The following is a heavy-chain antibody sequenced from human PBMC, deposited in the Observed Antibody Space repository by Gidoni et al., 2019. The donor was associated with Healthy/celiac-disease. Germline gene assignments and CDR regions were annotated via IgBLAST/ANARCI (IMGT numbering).Heavy chain of an antibody. CDR2: ISSSSSYI. CDR3: AREPDYGDGWFDP. CDR1: GFTFSSYS. J-gene: IGHJ5*02. D-gene: IGHD4-17*01. Sequence: EVQLVESGGGLVKPGVSLRLSGAASGFTFSSYSMNWVGPATGKGLEWVSSISSSSSYIYYADSVKGRFTIPRENAKNSLYPQMNSLRAEDTAVYYCAREPDYGDGWFDPWGQGTLVTVSS. V-gene: IGHV3-21*01.